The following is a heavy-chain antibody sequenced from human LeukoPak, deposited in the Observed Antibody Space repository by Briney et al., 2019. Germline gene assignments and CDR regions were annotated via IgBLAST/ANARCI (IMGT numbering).Heavy chain of an antibody. V-gene: IGHV1-18*01. D-gene: IGHD3-22*01. CDR2: IGGYDGDR. J-gene: IGHJ4*02. CDR3: ARDLWSVYDTGGYYRDFDY. Sequence: AASVKVSCKASGFTFISYGFSWVLQAPGQGLEWVGWIGGYDGDRHYGENFQGRVTITTDTSTSTVYMEMRSLRSDDTAVYYCARDLWSVYDTGGYYRDFDYWGQGTLVTVSS. CDR1: GFTFISYG.